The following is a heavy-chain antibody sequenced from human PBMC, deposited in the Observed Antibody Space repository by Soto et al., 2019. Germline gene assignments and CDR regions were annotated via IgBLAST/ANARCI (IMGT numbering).Heavy chain of an antibody. CDR3: AKDTVVVTAIRGSYFDY. V-gene: IGHV3-23*01. D-gene: IGHD2-21*02. CDR2: ISGSGGST. J-gene: IGHJ4*02. Sequence: PGGSLRLSCAASGFTFSSYAMSWVRQAPGKGLEWVSAISGSGGSTYYADSVKGRFTISRDNSKNTLYLQMNSLRAEDTAVYYCAKDTVVVTAIRGSYFDYWGQGTLVTVSS. CDR1: GFTFSSYA.